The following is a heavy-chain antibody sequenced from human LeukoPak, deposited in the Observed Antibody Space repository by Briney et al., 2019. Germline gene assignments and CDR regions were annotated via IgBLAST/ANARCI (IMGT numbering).Heavy chain of an antibody. CDR2: IYYSGST. Sequence: PSETLSLTCTVSGGSISSYYWSWIRQPPGKGLEWIWYIYYSGSTNYNPSLKSRVTISVDTSKNQFSLKLSSVTAADTAVYYCARHEGSSWDYYGMDVWGQGTTVTVSS. V-gene: IGHV4-59*08. CDR3: ARHEGSSWDYYGMDV. CDR1: GGSISSYY. D-gene: IGHD6-13*01. J-gene: IGHJ6*02.